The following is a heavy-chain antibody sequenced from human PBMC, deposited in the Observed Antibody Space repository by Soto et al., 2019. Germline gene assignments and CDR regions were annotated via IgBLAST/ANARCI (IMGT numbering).Heavy chain of an antibody. V-gene: IGHV3-30*18. Sequence: QVQLVESGGGVVQPGRSLRLSCAASGFTFSSYGMHWVRQAPGKGLEWVAVISYDGSNKYYADSVKGRFTISRDNSKNTLYLEMNSLSAEDTAVYYCAKGISYSSSGYGLDVWGQGTTVTVSS. CDR2: ISYDGSNK. CDR1: GFTFSSYG. J-gene: IGHJ6*02. CDR3: AKGISYSSSGYGLDV. D-gene: IGHD6-6*01.